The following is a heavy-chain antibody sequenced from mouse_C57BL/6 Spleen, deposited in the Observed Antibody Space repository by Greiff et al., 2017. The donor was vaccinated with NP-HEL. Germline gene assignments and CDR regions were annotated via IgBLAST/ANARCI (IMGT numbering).Heavy chain of an antibody. Sequence: EVKVEESGAELVRPGASVKLSCTASGFNIKDYYMHWVKQRPEQGLEWIGRIDPEDGDTEYAPKFQGKATMTADTSSNTAYLQLSSLTSEDTAVYYCTSIYYYGSSPFFYAMDYWGQGTSVTVSS. CDR2: IDPEDGDT. J-gene: IGHJ4*01. V-gene: IGHV14-1*01. D-gene: IGHD1-1*01. CDR1: GFNIKDYY. CDR3: TSIYYYGSSPFFYAMDY.